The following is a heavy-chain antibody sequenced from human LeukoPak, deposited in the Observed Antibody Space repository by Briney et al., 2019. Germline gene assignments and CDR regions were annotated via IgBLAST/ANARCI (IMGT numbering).Heavy chain of an antibody. Sequence: SETLSLTCTVSGGSISSYYWSWIRQPPGKGLEWIGYIYYSGSTNYNPSLKSRVTISVDTSKNQFSLKLSSVTAADTAVYYCARSTNYYYYGMDVWGQRTTVTVSS. V-gene: IGHV4-59*08. CDR3: ARSTNYYYYGMDV. J-gene: IGHJ6*02. CDR1: GGSISSYY. CDR2: IYYSGST.